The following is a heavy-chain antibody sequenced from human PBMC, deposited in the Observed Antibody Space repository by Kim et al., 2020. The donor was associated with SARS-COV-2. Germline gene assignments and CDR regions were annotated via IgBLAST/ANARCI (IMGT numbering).Heavy chain of an antibody. V-gene: IGHV1-18*04. Sequence: ASVKVSCKASGYTFTDYGISWVRQAPVQGLEWMGWISVYNGDIKYAQKFQGRVTVTTETSTSTAYMELRSLRSDDTAVYYCARDASKYCSRTSCYSGNYYYGMDVWGQGTTVTVSS. J-gene: IGHJ6*02. CDR3: ARDASKYCSRTSCYSGNYYYGMDV. CDR1: GYTFTDYG. D-gene: IGHD2-2*02. CDR2: ISVYNGDI.